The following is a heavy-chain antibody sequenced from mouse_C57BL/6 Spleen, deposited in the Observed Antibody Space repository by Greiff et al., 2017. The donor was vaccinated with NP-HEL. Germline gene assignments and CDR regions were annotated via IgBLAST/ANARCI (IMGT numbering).Heavy chain of an antibody. CDR2: IYPGDGDT. D-gene: IGHD3-3*01. V-gene: IGHV1-82*01. CDR3: ARGGGTWYFDV. CDR1: GYAFSSSW. Sequence: VQLQQSGPELVKPGASVKISCKASGYAFSSSWMNWVKQRPGKGLEWIGRIYPGDGDTNYNGKFKGKATLTADKSSSTAYMQRSSLTSEDSAVYFCARGGGTWYFDVWGTGTTVTVSS. J-gene: IGHJ1*03.